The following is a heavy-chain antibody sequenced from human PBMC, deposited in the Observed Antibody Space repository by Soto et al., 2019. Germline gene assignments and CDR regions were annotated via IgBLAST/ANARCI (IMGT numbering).Heavy chain of an antibody. CDR2: IYHSGRT. CDR3: ATTSGSFPY. CDR1: GYSISSGYY. D-gene: IGHD1-26*01. J-gene: IGHJ4*02. Sequence: SETLPLTCAVSGYSISSGYYWGRIRQPPGKGLEWIGSIYHSGRTYYNPSLKSRLTISLDTSKNQFSLKLTSVTAADTALYFCATTSGSFPYWGQGTLVTVSS. V-gene: IGHV4-38-2*01.